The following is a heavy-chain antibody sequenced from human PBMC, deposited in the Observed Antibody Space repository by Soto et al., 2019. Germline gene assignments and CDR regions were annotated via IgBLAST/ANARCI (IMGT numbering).Heavy chain of an antibody. J-gene: IGHJ4*02. Sequence: QVQLQESGPGLVIPSQTLSLTCAVSGASINSYGYYWSWLRQPPGKGLEWIGSIYYSGTTYYNSSLKSRAAISVETSQNLCSLRLASATAADTAVYYCARWISVTWSFDHWGQGPLVAVS. V-gene: IGHV4-31*11. D-gene: IGHD2-2*03. CDR3: ARWISVTWSFDH. CDR1: GASINSYGYY. CDR2: IYYSGTT.